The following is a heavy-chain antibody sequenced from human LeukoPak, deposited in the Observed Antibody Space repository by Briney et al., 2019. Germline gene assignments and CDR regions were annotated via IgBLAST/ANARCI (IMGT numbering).Heavy chain of an antibody. CDR1: GFTFSSYG. CDR2: IWYDGSNK. V-gene: IGHV3-33*01. J-gene: IGHJ6*02. Sequence: PGRSLRLSCAASGFTFSSYGMHWVRQAPGKGLEWVAVIWYDGSNKYYADSVKGRFTISRDSSKNTLYLQMNSLRAEDTAVYYCARDGFSSSWYPTYYYYYGMDVWGQGTTVTVSS. D-gene: IGHD6-13*01. CDR3: ARDGFSSSWYPTYYYYYGMDV.